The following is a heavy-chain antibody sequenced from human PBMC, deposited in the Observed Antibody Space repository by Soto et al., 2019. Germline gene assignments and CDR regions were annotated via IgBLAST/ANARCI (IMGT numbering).Heavy chain of an antibody. Sequence: QVYLVQSGAEVKKPGSSVKVSCKALRGTFTNYAFSWVRQAPGQGLEWMGGIMPFFGSGNYAQKFQGRIHITADESTSSVYLELPSLRSEDTAVYYWARDRAGYSSHFVYWGQGTLVTVSS. D-gene: IGHD2-2*03. CDR3: ARDRAGYSSHFVY. J-gene: IGHJ4*02. CDR2: IMPFFGSG. V-gene: IGHV1-69*01. CDR1: RGTFTNYA.